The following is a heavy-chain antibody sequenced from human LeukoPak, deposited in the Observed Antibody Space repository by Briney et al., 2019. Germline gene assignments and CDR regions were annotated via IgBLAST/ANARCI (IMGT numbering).Heavy chain of an antibody. J-gene: IGHJ4*02. D-gene: IGHD6-19*01. CDR2: ISYDGSNK. CDR1: GFTFSRYA. CDR3: ARDNGVTAVAGHFDY. Sequence: PGGSLRLSCAASGFTFSRYAMHWVRQAPGKGLEWVAVISYDGSNKYYADSVKGRFTISRDNSKNTLHLQVNSLRAEDTAVYYCARDNGVTAVAGHFDYWGQGTLVTVSS. V-gene: IGHV3-30-3*01.